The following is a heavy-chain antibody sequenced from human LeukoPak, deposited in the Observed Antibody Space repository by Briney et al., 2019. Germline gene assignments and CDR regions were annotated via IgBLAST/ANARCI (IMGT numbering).Heavy chain of an antibody. V-gene: IGHV3-23*01. Sequence: GSLRLSCAASGFTFSSYGMHWVRQAPGKGLEWVSAIRGSGDRTHYADSVKGRFTISRDNSKNTLYLQMNSLRAEDTAVYYCAKDSKIVGATFRSYHYMDVWGKGTAATVSS. CDR2: IRGSGDRT. CDR3: AKDSKIVGATFRSYHYMDV. J-gene: IGHJ6*03. CDR1: GFTFSSYG. D-gene: IGHD1-26*01.